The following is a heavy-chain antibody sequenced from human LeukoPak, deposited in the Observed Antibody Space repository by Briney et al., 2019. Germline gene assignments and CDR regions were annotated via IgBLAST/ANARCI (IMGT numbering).Heavy chain of an antibody. CDR3: TTDPYYYDSSGYYLPYYYYGMDV. Sequence: PGGSLRLSCAASGFTFSNAWMSWVRQAPGKGLEWVGRIKSKTDGGTTDYAAPVKGRFTISRDDSKNTLYLQMNSLKTEDTAVYYCTTDPYYYDSSGYYLPYYYYGMDVWGQGTTVTVSS. CDR1: GFTFSNAW. J-gene: IGHJ6*02. CDR2: IKSKTDGGTT. V-gene: IGHV3-15*01. D-gene: IGHD3-22*01.